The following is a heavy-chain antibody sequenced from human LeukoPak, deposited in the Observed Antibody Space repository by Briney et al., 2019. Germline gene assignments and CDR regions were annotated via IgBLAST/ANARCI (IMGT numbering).Heavy chain of an antibody. J-gene: IGHJ5*02. Sequence: SETLSLTCTVSGGSISSYYWSWIRQPPGKGLEWIGYIYYSGSTNYNPSLKSRVTISVDTSKNQFSLKLSSVTAADTAVYYCARHHFDWWNFDPWGQGTLVTVSS. CDR3: ARHHFDWWNFDP. D-gene: IGHD3-9*01. V-gene: IGHV4-59*08. CDR1: GGSISSYY. CDR2: IYYSGST.